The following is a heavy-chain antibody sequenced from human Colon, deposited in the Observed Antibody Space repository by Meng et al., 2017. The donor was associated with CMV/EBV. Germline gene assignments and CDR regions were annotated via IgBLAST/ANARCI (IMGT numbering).Heavy chain of an antibody. Sequence: GLPFSNYAMNWDRQAPGRWLECVSVISGSGGSTYYADSVKGRFTISRDNSKNTLYLQMNSLRAEDTAVYYCATAYDFWSGYYPPFDYWGQGTLVTVSS. V-gene: IGHV3-23*01. D-gene: IGHD3-3*01. CDR3: ATAYDFWSGYYPPFDY. J-gene: IGHJ4*02. CDR2: ISGSGGST. CDR1: GLPFSNYA.